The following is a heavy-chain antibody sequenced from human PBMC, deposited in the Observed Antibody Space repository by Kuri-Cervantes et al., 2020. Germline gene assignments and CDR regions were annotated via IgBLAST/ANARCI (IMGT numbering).Heavy chain of an antibody. J-gene: IGHJ4*02. CDR2: ISWNSGRI. D-gene: IGHD6-19*01. CDR3: AKDSAVAGTGYYFDY. V-gene: IGHV3-9*01. CDR1: GFTFDDYT. Sequence: GGSLRLSCAASGFTFDDYTMHWVRQAPGKGLEWVSGISWNSGRIGYADSVKGRFTISRDNAKNSLYLQMNSLRDEDTALYSCAKDSAVAGTGYYFDYWGQGTLVTVSS.